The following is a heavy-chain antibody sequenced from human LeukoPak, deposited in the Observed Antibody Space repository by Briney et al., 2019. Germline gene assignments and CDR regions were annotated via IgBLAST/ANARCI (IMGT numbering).Heavy chain of an antibody. V-gene: IGHV3-48*03. CDR1: GFTFSSHE. CDR2: ISSGGSTI. J-gene: IGHJ4*02. D-gene: IGHD3-10*01. Sequence: GGSLRLSCAASGFTFSSHEMNWVRQPPGKGLEWVSYISSGGSTIYYADSVKGRFTISRDNAKNSLYLQMNSLRAEDTAVYYCAREFGELLGDYWGQGTLVTVSS. CDR3: AREFGELLGDY.